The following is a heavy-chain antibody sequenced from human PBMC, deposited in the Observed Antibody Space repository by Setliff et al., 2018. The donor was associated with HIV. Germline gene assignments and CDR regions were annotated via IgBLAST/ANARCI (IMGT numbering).Heavy chain of an antibody. V-gene: IGHV4-4*08. CDR3: ARTYSSSWYSSHLWVDY. D-gene: IGHD6-13*01. Sequence: PSETLSLTCSVSNGSINGYYWSWIRQPPGKGLEWIGHIYIGSTNYNPSLKSRVTISADTSKNQFSLKLSSVTAADTAVYYCARTYSSSWYSSHLWVDYWGQGTLVTVSS. CDR2: IYIGST. CDR1: NGSINGYY. J-gene: IGHJ4*02.